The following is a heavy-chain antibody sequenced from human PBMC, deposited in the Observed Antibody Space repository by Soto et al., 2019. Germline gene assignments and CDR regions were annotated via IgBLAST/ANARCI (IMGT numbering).Heavy chain of an antibody. CDR3: ATRGSGSYYDY. CDR2: ISGSGDST. V-gene: IGHV3-23*01. Sequence: EVQLLESGGGLVQPGGSLRLSCAASGFTFSSYAMRWVRQAPGKGLEWVSVISGSGDSTYYADSVKGRFTTSRDNSKNPLHLQMNRLRAEDTAVYYCATRGSGSYYDYCGQRTLVTVSS. D-gene: IGHD1-26*01. J-gene: IGHJ4*02. CDR1: GFTFSSYA.